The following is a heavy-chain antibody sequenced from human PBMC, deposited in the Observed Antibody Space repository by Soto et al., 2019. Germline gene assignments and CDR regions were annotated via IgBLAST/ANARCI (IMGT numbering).Heavy chain of an antibody. Sequence: QVQLQESGPGLVKPSQTLSLTCTVSGASISSGDYYWSWIRQPPGKGLEWIAYISYRGTTYYNPSLKSRVTMSGDTSKNQFSMKLNSVNAADTAVYYWVRALGSRFMEWPRFDPWGPGTLVTVSS. J-gene: IGHJ5*02. CDR2: ISYRGTT. D-gene: IGHD3-3*01. CDR3: VRALGSRFMEWPRFDP. V-gene: IGHV4-30-4*01. CDR1: GASISSGDYY.